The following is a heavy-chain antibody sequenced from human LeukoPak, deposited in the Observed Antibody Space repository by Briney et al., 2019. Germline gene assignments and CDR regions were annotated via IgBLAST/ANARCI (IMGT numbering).Heavy chain of an antibody. CDR1: GFAFSTYA. D-gene: IGHD3-22*01. CDR3: ARDPFDSTAYYEDH. CDR2: ISGSGATT. J-gene: IGHJ4*02. V-gene: IGHV3-23*01. Sequence: PGGSLRLSCAASGFAFSTYAMTWVRQAPGKGLEWVSGISGSGATTYYADSVKGRSTISRDNAKSTLYLQMNSLRAEDTAVYYCARDPFDSTAYYEDHWGQGTLVTVSS.